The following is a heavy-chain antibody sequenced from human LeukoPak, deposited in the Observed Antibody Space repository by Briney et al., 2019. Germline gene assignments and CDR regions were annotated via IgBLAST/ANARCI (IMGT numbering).Heavy chain of an antibody. V-gene: IGHV1-18*01. Sequence: ASVKVSCKASGYTFTSYGISWVRQAPGQGLGWIGWISAYNGNTNYAQKLQGRVTMTTDTSTSTAYMELRSLRSDDTAVYYCARALAVAGRNWFDPWGQGTLVTVSS. CDR2: ISAYNGNT. J-gene: IGHJ5*02. CDR1: GYTFTSYG. D-gene: IGHD6-19*01. CDR3: ARALAVAGRNWFDP.